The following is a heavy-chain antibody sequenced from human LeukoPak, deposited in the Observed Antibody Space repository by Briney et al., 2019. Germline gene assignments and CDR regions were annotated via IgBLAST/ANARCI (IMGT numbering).Heavy chain of an antibody. D-gene: IGHD3-10*01. CDR1: GYCFTRYF. V-gene: IGHV1-46*01. Sequence: ASVKVSCKASGYCFTRYFIHWVRQAPGQGLEWMGIIIPSDGSTSYAQKFQGRVTMTRDTSTSTVYMELSSVRSEDTAVYGCARGKVVTMVRGVIITYFDYWGQGTLVTVSS. J-gene: IGHJ4*02. CDR3: ARGKVVTMVRGVIITYFDY. CDR2: IIPSDGST.